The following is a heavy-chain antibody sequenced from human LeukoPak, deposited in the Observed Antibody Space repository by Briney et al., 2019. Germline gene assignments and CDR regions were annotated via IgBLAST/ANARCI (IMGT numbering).Heavy chain of an antibody. CDR2: IRTKTSEYTA. D-gene: IGHD7-27*01. J-gene: IGHJ3*01. CDR1: GFTFSVHY. V-gene: IGHV3-72*01. Sequence: PGGSLRLSSAASGFTFSVHYMYWVHQAPGKGLEWLGRIRTKTSEYTAESATAVKGRFTISRDDSKNSLYLQINTLDTAEPAVYYCARDLRGWGAAFDVWGQGTKVTVSS. CDR3: ARDLRGWGAAFDV.